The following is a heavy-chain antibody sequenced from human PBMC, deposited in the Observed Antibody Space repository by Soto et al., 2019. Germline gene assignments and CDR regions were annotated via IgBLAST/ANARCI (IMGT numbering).Heavy chain of an antibody. V-gene: IGHV1-3*01. D-gene: IGHD2-2*01. J-gene: IGHJ6*03. CDR1: GYTFTSYA. Sequence: ASVKVSCKASGYTFTSYAMHWVRQAPGQRLEWMGWINAGNGNTKYSQKFQGRVTITRNTSISTAYMELSSLRSEDTAVYYCARAGYCSSTSCYLYYYMDVWGKGTTVTVSS. CDR3: ARAGYCSSTSCYLYYYMDV. CDR2: INAGNGNT.